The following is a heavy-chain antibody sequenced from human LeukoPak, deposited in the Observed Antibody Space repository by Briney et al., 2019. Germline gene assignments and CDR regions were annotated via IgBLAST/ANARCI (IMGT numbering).Heavy chain of an antibody. J-gene: IGHJ5*02. V-gene: IGHV4-39*01. D-gene: IGHD6-13*01. Sequence: SETLSLTCTVSGGSISSSSYYWGWIRQPPGKGLEWIGSIYCSGSTYYNPSLKSRVTISVDTSKNQFSLKLSSVTAADTAVYYCARHDGTYSFNWFDPWGQGTLVTVSS. CDR2: IYCSGST. CDR1: GGSISSSSYY. CDR3: ARHDGTYSFNWFDP.